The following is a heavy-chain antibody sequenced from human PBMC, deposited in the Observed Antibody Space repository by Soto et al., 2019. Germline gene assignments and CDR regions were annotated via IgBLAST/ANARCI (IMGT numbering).Heavy chain of an antibody. D-gene: IGHD3-22*01. CDR3: ARGSYYYDSSGYYHY. J-gene: IGHJ4*02. Sequence: PSETLSLTCAVSGDSISSDKWWSWVRQPPGKGLEWIGEVYHSGNTNYNPSLKSRVIISVDKSKNQFSLKLSSVTDADTAVYYCARGSYYYDSSGYYHYWGQGTLVTVSS. CDR2: VYHSGNT. CDR1: GDSISSDKW. V-gene: IGHV4-4*02.